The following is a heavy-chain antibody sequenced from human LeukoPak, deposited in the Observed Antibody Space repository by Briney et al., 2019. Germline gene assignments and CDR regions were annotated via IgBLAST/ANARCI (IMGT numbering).Heavy chain of an antibody. D-gene: IGHD6-19*01. J-gene: IGHJ4*02. CDR3: ARLGILAVAGPYFDY. CDR1: VGPMSSSSYY. CDR2: IYYSGST. Sequence: KPSETLSLTCTVSVGPMSSSSYYWGWIRQPPGKGLEWIGSIYYSGSTYYNPSLKSRVTISVDTSKNQFSLKLSSVTAADTAVYYCARLGILAVAGPYFDYWGQGTLVTVSS. V-gene: IGHV4-39*01.